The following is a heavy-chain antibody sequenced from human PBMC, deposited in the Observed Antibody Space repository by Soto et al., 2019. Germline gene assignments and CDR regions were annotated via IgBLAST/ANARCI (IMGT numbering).Heavy chain of an antibody. CDR1: GYDFTAYD. Sequence: ASVKVSCKASGYDFTAYDINWVRQASWQGLEWMGWMNPINGATGSARRFQGRVSMTRNTATGTAYLELTSLRSDDTAVYYCGRGPSPRAPAGGTPYYYAMDVWGQGTMVTVSS. V-gene: IGHV1-8*02. D-gene: IGHD6-13*01. CDR2: MNPINGAT. J-gene: IGHJ6*02. CDR3: GRGPSPRAPAGGTPYYYAMDV.